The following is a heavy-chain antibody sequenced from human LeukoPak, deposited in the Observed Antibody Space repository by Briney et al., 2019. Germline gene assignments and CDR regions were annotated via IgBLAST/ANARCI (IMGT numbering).Heavy chain of an antibody. V-gene: IGHV1-2*02. D-gene: IGHD3-10*01. Sequence: ASVKVSCKASGYTFTSYGISWVRQAPGQGLEWMGWINPNSGGTNYAKKFQGRVTMTRDTSISTVYMELSRLRSDDTAVYYCARGVRWFGEFDAFDIWGQGTMVTVSS. CDR1: GYTFTSYG. CDR2: INPNSGGT. CDR3: ARGVRWFGEFDAFDI. J-gene: IGHJ3*02.